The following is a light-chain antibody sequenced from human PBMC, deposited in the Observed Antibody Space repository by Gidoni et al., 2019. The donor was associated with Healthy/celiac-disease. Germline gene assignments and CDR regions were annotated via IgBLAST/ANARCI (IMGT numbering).Light chain of an antibody. Sequence: EIVMTQSPVTLSVSPGERATLSCRASQSVSSNLAWYQQKPGQAPRLLIYGASTRATGIPARFSGSGSGTEFTLTISSLQSEDFAVYYCQQYNNWPWGFGQGTKLEIK. CDR2: GAS. J-gene: IGKJ2*03. CDR1: QSVSSN. CDR3: QQYNNWPWG. V-gene: IGKV3-15*01.